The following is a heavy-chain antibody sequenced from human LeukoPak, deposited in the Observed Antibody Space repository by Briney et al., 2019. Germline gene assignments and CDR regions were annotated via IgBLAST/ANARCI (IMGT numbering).Heavy chain of an antibody. CDR1: GFTFSSYS. D-gene: IGHD2-8*01. V-gene: IGHV3-21*01. J-gene: IGHJ3*02. CDR2: ISSSSSYI. Sequence: PGGSLRLSCAASGFTFSSYSMNWVRQAPGKGLEWVSSISSSSSYIYYADSVKGRFTISRDNAKNSLHLQMNSLRAEDTAVYYCARDDMVSDAFDIWGQGTMVTVSS. CDR3: ARDDMVSDAFDI.